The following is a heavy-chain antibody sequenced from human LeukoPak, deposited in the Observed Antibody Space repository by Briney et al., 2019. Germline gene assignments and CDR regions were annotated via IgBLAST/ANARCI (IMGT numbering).Heavy chain of an antibody. Sequence: PGGSLRLSCAASGFTFSSYAMSWVRQAPGKGLELVSAISGSGGSTYYADSVKGRFTTSRDNSKNTLYLQMNSLRAEDTAVYYCATDYYGSGSTYYWGQGTLVTVSS. CDR3: ATDYYGSGSTYY. CDR1: GFTFSSYA. V-gene: IGHV3-23*01. J-gene: IGHJ4*02. D-gene: IGHD3-10*01. CDR2: ISGSGGST.